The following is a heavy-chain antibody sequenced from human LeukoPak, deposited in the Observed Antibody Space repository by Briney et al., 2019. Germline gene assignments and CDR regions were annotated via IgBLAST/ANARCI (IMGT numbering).Heavy chain of an antibody. CDR1: GYTFTSYW. Sequence: GESPKISCKGSGYTFTSYWIGWVRQMPGKGLEWMGFIFPSDSDTRYSPSFQGQVTISADKSSSTAYLQWSSLEASVTAIYYCVRGNPIDYWGQGTLVTVSS. V-gene: IGHV5-51*01. CDR3: VRGNPIDY. CDR2: IFPSDSDT. J-gene: IGHJ4*02.